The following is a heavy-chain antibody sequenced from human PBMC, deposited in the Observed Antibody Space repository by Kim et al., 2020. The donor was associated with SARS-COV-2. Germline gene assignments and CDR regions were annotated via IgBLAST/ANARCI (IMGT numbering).Heavy chain of an antibody. CDR1: GDTFTSYG. D-gene: IGHD6-6*01. J-gene: IGHJ4*02. CDR2: ISTYNGDT. CDR3: ATSGQADY. V-gene: IGHV1-18*01. Sequence: ASVKVSCKASGDTFTSYGISWVRQAPGQGLEWMGWISTYNGDTNYAQKFQGRVTMTTDTSTSTAYMELRSLTSDDTAVYYCATSGQADYWGQGTLVTVSS.